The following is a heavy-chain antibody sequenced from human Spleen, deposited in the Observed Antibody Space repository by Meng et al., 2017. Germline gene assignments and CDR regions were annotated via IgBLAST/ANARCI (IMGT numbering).Heavy chain of an antibody. CDR1: GGSFIGYY. D-gene: IGHD2-2*01. CDR2: INHSGST. V-gene: IGHV4-34*01. CDR3: ARGLSIAVVPGHWFDP. Sequence: GPAPQGGGGLLKPSETLSLSCAGYGGSFIGYYWSWIRQPPGKGLEWIGEINHSGSTNYNPSLKSRVTISVDTSKNQFSLKLSSVTAADTAVYYCARGLSIAVVPGHWFDPWGQGTLVTVSS. J-gene: IGHJ5*02.